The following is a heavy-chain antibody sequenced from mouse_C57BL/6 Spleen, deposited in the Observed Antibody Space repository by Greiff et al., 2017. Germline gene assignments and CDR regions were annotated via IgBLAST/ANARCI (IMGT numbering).Heavy chain of an antibody. J-gene: IGHJ3*01. Sequence: DVQLVESGGDLVKPGGSLKLSCAASGFTFSSYGMSWVRQTPDKRLEWVATISSGGSYTYYPDSVKGRFTIPRDNAKNTLYLQMSSLKSEDTAMYYCARQDYYGSRAWFASWGQGTLVTVSA. CDR1: GFTFSSYG. CDR3: ARQDYYGSRAWFAS. CDR2: ISSGGSYT. D-gene: IGHD1-1*01. V-gene: IGHV5-6*01.